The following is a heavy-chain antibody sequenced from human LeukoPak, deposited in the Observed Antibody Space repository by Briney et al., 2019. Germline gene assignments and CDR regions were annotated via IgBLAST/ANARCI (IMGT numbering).Heavy chain of an antibody. CDR1: GFTFSSYA. CDR2: ISYDGSNK. Sequence: GGSLRLSCAASGFTFSSYAMHWVRQAPGKGLEWVAVISYDGSNKYYADSVKGRFTISRDNSKNTLYLQMNSLRAEDTAVYYCARAGVRYYYYGMDVWGQGTTVTVSS. D-gene: IGHD3-16*01. CDR3: ARAGVRYYYYGMDV. V-gene: IGHV3-30*04. J-gene: IGHJ6*02.